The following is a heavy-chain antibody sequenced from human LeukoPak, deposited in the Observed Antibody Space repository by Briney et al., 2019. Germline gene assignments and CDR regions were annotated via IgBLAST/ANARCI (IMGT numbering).Heavy chain of an antibody. Sequence: GASVKVSCKASGYTFTSYDINWVRQATGQGLEWMGWMNPNSGNTGYAQKFQGRVTITRNTSISTAYMELSSLRSEDTAVYYCARGAHYEFWSGGEFDYWGQGTLVTVSS. CDR1: GYTFTSYD. J-gene: IGHJ4*02. V-gene: IGHV1-8*03. D-gene: IGHD3-3*01. CDR3: ARGAHYEFWSGGEFDY. CDR2: MNPNSGNT.